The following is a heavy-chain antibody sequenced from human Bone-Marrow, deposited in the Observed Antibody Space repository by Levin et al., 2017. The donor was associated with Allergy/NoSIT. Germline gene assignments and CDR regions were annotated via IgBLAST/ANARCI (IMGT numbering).Heavy chain of an antibody. V-gene: IGHV3-21*04. CDR1: GFTFNIYD. J-gene: IGHJ6*02. CDR3: VRWKGRDGWSYNYYGMDV. CDR2: LSGRSDYT. D-gene: IGHD3-16*01. Sequence: GESLKISCTASGFTFNIYDMSWVRQAPRRGLEWVSSLSGRSDYTYYADSVKGRFTISRDNSKNSLYLQMKNMRADDTAVYYCVRWKGRDGWSYNYYGMDVWGRGTTVTVSS.